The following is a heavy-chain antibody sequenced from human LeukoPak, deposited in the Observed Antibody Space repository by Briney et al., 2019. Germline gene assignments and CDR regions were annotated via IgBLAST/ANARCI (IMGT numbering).Heavy chain of an antibody. CDR2: VNWNGGST. D-gene: IGHD4-17*01. CDR3: AREPDYGDYVGPLEEDY. Sequence: PGGSLRLSCAASGFTFDDYGMSWVRQAPGKGLEWISGVNWNGGSTGYADSVKGRFTISRDNAKNSLYLQMNSLRAEDTALYYCAREPDYGDYVGPLEEDYWGQGTLVTVSS. J-gene: IGHJ4*02. CDR1: GFTFDDYG. V-gene: IGHV3-20*04.